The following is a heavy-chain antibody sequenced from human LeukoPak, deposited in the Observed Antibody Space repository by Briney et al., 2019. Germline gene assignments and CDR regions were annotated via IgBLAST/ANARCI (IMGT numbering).Heavy chain of an antibody. Sequence: GRSLRLSCAASGFTFSSYAMHWVRQAPGKGLEWVAVISYDGSNKYYADSVKGRFTISRDNSKNTLYLQMNSLRAEDTAIYYCARDLRHSSHNYYYGMDVWGQGTTVTVSS. CDR3: ARDLRHSSHNYYYGMDV. D-gene: IGHD2-15*01. CDR2: ISYDGSNK. V-gene: IGHV3-30-3*01. CDR1: GFTFSSYA. J-gene: IGHJ6*02.